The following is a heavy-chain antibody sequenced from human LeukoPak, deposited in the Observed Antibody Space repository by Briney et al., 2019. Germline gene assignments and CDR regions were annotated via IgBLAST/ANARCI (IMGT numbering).Heavy chain of an antibody. CDR1: GFSFSTSW. D-gene: IGHD2-2*01. CDR2: IKEDGTEK. Sequence: GGSLRLSCEASGFSFSTSWMSWVRQAPGKGLEWVANIKEDGTEKYYVDSVKGRFTISRDDAKNSLYLQMSNLRAEDTAVYYSARASKFWSDPDAFDIWGQGTMVTVSS. J-gene: IGHJ3*02. V-gene: IGHV3-7*01. CDR3: ARASKFWSDPDAFDI.